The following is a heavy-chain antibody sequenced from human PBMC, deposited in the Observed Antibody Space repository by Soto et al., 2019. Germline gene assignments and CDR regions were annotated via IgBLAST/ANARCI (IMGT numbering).Heavy chain of an antibody. J-gene: IGHJ3*01. Sequence: EVQLVESGGGLVQPGGSRRVSCAASGFSFSNYAMNWVRQAPGKGLEWVSYISIGSGSIFYADSVKGRFTISRDDAKNLIYMQMNTRRDEGTAVYYCVRDDRWAFDFWGQGTMVNVSS. D-gene: IGHD3-22*01. CDR3: VRDDRWAFDF. CDR1: GFSFSNYA. CDR2: ISIGSGSI. V-gene: IGHV3-48*02.